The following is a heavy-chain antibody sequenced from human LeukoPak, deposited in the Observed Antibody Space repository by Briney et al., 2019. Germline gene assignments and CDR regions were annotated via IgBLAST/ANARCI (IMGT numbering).Heavy chain of an antibody. V-gene: IGHV4-59*04. CDR3: ARAREPLLFAYYFDY. CDR1: GGSLSSYY. CDR2: IYHSGST. J-gene: IGHJ4*02. Sequence: SETLSLTCTVSGGSLSSYYWSWIRQPPGKGLEWIGRIYHSGSTSYNPSLKNRVTMSIDTSQNQFSLKVSSVTAADTAVYYCARAREPLLFAYYFDYWGQGALVTVSS. D-gene: IGHD2-2*01.